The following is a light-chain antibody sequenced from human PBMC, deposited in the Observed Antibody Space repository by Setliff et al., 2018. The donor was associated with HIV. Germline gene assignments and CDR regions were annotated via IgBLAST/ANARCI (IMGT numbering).Light chain of an antibody. CDR3: CSYASYSTYV. CDR2: EVT. V-gene: IGLV2-23*02. CDR1: SSDVGNYNL. Sequence: QSALPQPASVSGSPGQSITISCTGTSSDVGNYNLVSWYQQHPGKAPKIMIYEVTKRPSGVSYRFSGSKSGNTASLTISWLQADDEADYYCCSYASYSTYVFGSGTKVTVL. J-gene: IGLJ1*01.